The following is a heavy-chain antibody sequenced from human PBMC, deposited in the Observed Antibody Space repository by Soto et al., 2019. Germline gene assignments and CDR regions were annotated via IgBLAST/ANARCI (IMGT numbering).Heavy chain of an antibody. Sequence: QVQLVESGGGVVQPGRSLRLSCAASGFTFSSYAMHWVRQAPGKGLEWVAVISYDGSNKYYADSVKGRFTISRDNSKNTLYLQRNSLRAEDTAVYYCARDAGSSTTPFDPWGQGTLVTVSS. D-gene: IGHD2-2*01. CDR2: ISYDGSNK. CDR3: ARDAGSSTTPFDP. CDR1: GFTFSSYA. J-gene: IGHJ5*02. V-gene: IGHV3-30-3*01.